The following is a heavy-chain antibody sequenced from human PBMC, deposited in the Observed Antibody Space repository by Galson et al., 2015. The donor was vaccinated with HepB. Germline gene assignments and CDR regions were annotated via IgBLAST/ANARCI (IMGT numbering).Heavy chain of an antibody. CDR3: ARGDLTGYYMEYDY. D-gene: IGHD3-9*01. J-gene: IGHJ4*02. Sequence: SVKVSCKASGGTFSSYAISWVRQAPGQGLEWMGGIIPIFGTANYAQKFQGRVTITADGSTSTAYMELSSLRSEDTAVYYCARGDLTGYYMEYDYWGQGTLVTVSS. V-gene: IGHV1-69*13. CDR1: GGTFSSYA. CDR2: IIPIFGTA.